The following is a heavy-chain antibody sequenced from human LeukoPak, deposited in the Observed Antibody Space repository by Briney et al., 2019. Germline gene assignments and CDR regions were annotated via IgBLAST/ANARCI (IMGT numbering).Heavy chain of an antibody. CDR2: ISYDGSNK. V-gene: IGHV3-30*04. D-gene: IGHD3-16*01. Sequence: GSLRLSCAASGFTFSSYAMHWVRQAPGKGLEWVAVISYDGSNKYYADSVKGRFTISRDNSKNTLYLQMNSLRAEDTAVYYCARVRGGGTKRYDAFDIWGQGTMVTVSS. CDR3: ARVRGGGTKRYDAFDI. J-gene: IGHJ3*02. CDR1: GFTFSSYA.